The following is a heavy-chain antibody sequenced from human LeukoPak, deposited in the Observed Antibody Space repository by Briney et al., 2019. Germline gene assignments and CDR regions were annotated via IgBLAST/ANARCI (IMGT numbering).Heavy chain of an antibody. Sequence: ASVKVSCKASGYTFTGYYIHWVRQAPGQGLEWMGWINPNSGGTKYIQKFQGRVTMTRDTSTGTAYMELSRLRSDDTAVYYCARTLYIAAAPGGFDYWGQGTLVAVSS. D-gene: IGHD6-13*01. J-gene: IGHJ4*02. V-gene: IGHV1-2*02. CDR1: GYTFTGYY. CDR3: ARTLYIAAAPGGFDY. CDR2: INPNSGGT.